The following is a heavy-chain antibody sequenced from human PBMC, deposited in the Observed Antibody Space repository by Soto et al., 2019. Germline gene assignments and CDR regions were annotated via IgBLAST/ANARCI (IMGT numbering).Heavy chain of an antibody. CDR1: GGSISGSSYY. CDR2: IYYSGSA. Sequence: QLQLQESGPGLVKPSETLSLTCTVSGGSISGSSYYWGWIRQPPGKGLEWIGNIYYSGSAYYNPSLKSRVTISVDMSKNNFPLKLSSVTAADTAVYYCARRGVSGPVDYWGQGTLVTVSS. CDR3: ARRGVSGPVDY. V-gene: IGHV4-39*02. J-gene: IGHJ4*02. D-gene: IGHD3-10*01.